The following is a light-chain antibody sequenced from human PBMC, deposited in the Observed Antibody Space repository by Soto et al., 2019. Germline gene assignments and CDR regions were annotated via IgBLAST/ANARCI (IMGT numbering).Light chain of an antibody. CDR1: QSVSSSY. Sequence: EIVLTQSPGTLSLSPGERATLSCRASQSVSSSYLAWYQRKPGQAPRLLIYGASSRATGIPDWFSGSGSGTYFSLIISRLEAEDFAVYYCQHYGSSPVTFGQGTKVEIK. J-gene: IGKJ1*01. CDR2: GAS. V-gene: IGKV3-20*01. CDR3: QHYGSSPVT.